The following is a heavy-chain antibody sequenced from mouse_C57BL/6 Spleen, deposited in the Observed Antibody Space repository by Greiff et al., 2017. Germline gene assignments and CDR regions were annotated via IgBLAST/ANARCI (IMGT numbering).Heavy chain of an antibody. Sequence: VQLQQPGAELVRPGSSVKLSCKASGYTFTSYWMDWVKQRPGQGLEWIGNIYPSDSETHYNQKFKDKATLTVDKSSSTAYMQLSSLTSEDSAVYYCARTIYDGYYWFAYWGQGTLVTVSA. CDR2: IYPSDSET. D-gene: IGHD2-3*01. CDR1: GYTFTSYW. V-gene: IGHV1-61*01. CDR3: ARTIYDGYYWFAY. J-gene: IGHJ3*01.